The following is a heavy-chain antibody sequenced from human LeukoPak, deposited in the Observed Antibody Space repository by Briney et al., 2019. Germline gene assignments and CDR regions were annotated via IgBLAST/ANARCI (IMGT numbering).Heavy chain of an antibody. CDR3: ARVGGIYDYVWGSYRHDAFDI. Sequence: SETLSLTCTVSGGSISSYYWSWIRQPPGKGLEWIGYIYYSGSTNYNPSLKSRVTISVDTSKNQFSLKLSSVTAVDTAVYYCARVGGIYDYVWGSYRHDAFDIWGQGTIVTVSS. D-gene: IGHD3-16*02. CDR1: GGSISSYY. J-gene: IGHJ3*02. V-gene: IGHV4-59*01. CDR2: IYYSGST.